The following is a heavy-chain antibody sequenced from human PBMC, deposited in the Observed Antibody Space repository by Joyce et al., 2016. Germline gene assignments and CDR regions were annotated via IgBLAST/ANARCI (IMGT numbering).Heavy chain of an antibody. CDR1: GGSVSRTGDF. J-gene: IGHJ5*02. D-gene: IGHD3-16*01. CDR2: ISYIGNN. CDR3: ARVCCFGRFDP. V-gene: IGHV4-61*08. Sequence: QVQLQESGPGLVKSSGTLSLTCTVSGGSVSRTGDFWSWFRQSPATGLEWIGQISYIGNNNYNSSFKSRGTISIDSSKNQFSLRLNSVTSADTAVYYCARVCCFGRFDPWGQGTLVSVSS.